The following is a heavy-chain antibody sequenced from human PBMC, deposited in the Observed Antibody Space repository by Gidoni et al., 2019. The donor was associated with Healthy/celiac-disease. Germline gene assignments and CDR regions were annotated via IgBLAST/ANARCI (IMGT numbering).Heavy chain of an antibody. CDR3: AKEGREHRDYYNYGMDV. CDR1: GFTFSSYG. CDR2: ISYDGSNK. V-gene: IGHV3-30*18. Sequence: QVQLVESGGGVVQPGRSLRLSCAASGFTFSSYGMHWVRQAPGKGLEWVAVISYDGSNKYYADSVKGRFTISRDNSKNTLYLQMNSLRAEDTAVYYCAKEGREHRDYYNYGMDVWGQGTTVTVSS. J-gene: IGHJ6*02. D-gene: IGHD1-26*01.